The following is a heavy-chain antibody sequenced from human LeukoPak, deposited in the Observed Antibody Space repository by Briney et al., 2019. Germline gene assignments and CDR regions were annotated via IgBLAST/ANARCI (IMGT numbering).Heavy chain of an antibody. D-gene: IGHD6-13*01. J-gene: IGHJ5*02. V-gene: IGHV4-59*01. CDR3: ARVGQQLVLSWFDP. CDR1: GGSISSYY. Sequence: SETLSLTCTDSGGSISSYYWSWIRQPPGKGLEWIGYIYYSGSTNYNPSLKSRVTISVDTPKNKFSLKLSSVTAADTAVYYCARVGQQLVLSWFDPWGQGSVVTVSS. CDR2: IYYSGST.